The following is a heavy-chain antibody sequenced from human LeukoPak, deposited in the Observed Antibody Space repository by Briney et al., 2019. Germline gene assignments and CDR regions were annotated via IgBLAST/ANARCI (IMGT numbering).Heavy chain of an antibody. J-gene: IGHJ4*02. Sequence: SETLSLTCTVSGGSISSGDYYWSWIRQPPGKGLECIGYIYYSGSTYYNPSLKSRVTISVDTSKNQFSLKLSSATAADTAVYYCARGDPTSYFDYWGQGTLVTVSS. CDR3: ARGDPTSYFDY. CDR1: GGSISSGDYY. V-gene: IGHV4-30-4*01. CDR2: IYYSGST.